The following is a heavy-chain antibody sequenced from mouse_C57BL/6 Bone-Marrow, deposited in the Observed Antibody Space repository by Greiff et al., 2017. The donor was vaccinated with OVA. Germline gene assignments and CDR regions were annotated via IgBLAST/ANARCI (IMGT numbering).Heavy chain of an antibody. V-gene: IGHV1-18*01. CDR3: ARGDYYEYDGGAWFAY. Sequence: EVQLQQSGPELAKPGASVKIPCKASGYTFTDYNMDWVKQSPGKSLEWIGDINSNNGGTIYNQKFKGKATLTVDKSSSTAYMELRSLTSEDTAVSYGARGDYYEYDGGAWFAYWGQGTLVTVSA. D-gene: IGHD2-4*01. CDR2: INSNNGGT. CDR1: GYTFTDYN. J-gene: IGHJ3*01.